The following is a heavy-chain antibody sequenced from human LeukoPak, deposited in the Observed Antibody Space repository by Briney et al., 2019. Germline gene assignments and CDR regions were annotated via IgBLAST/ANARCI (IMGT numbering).Heavy chain of an antibody. Sequence: SETLSLTCTVSGGSISRSLYYWGWIRQPPGKGLEWIGSIYRSGSTYYNPFLRSRVTIAVDTSKNQFSLKLSSVTAADTAVYYCARHEVAMADTAYWGQGILVTVSS. CDR2: IYRSGST. CDR3: ARHEVAMADTAY. V-gene: IGHV4-39*01. D-gene: IGHD6-19*01. J-gene: IGHJ4*02. CDR1: GGSISRSLYY.